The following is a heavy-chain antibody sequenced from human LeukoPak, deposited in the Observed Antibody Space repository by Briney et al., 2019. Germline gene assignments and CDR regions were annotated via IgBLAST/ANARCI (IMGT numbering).Heavy chain of an antibody. Sequence: KPWETLPLPFTVSGGSISSYYWSWIRQPAGKGLGWTGYIYYSGSTNYNPSLKSRVTISVDTSKNQFSLKLSSVTAADTAVYYCARAHCSSTSCYSYYYYGMDVWGQGTTVTVSS. CDR2: IYYSGST. CDR1: GGSISSYY. D-gene: IGHD2-2*01. CDR3: ARAHCSSTSCYSYYYYGMDV. V-gene: IGHV4-59*01. J-gene: IGHJ6*02.